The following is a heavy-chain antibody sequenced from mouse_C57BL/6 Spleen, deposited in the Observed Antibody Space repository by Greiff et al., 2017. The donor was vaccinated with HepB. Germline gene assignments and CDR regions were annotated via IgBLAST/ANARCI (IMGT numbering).Heavy chain of an antibody. V-gene: IGHV1-42*01. J-gene: IGHJ3*01. D-gene: IGHD2-1*01. CDR3: ARVYYGNFFAY. CDR2: INPSTGGT. CDR1: GYSFTGYY. Sequence: VQLQQSGPELGKPGASVKISCKASGYSFTGYYMNWVKQSPEKSLEWIGEINPSTGGTTYNQKFKAKATLTVDKSSSTAYMQLKSLTSEDSAVYYCARVYYGNFFAYWGQGTLVTVSA.